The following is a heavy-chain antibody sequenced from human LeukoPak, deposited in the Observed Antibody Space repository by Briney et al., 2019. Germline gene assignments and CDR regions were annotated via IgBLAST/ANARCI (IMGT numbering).Heavy chain of an antibody. CDR3: ARDSTWYPIDY. J-gene: IGHJ4*02. D-gene: IGHD6-13*01. V-gene: IGHV3-7*01. CDR2: IKHDGSEK. CDR1: GFTFSEYY. Sequence: GGSLRLSCAASGFTFSEYYMTWVRQAPGKGLEWVANIKHDGSEKNYVESLKGRFTISRDNAKKSLYLQMNSLRAEDTAVYYCARDSTWYPIDYWGQGTLVTVSS.